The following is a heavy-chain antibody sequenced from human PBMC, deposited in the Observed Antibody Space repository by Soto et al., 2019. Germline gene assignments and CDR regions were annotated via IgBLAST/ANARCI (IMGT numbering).Heavy chain of an antibody. CDR1: GGSVSSASYY. CDR3: AKDRGDYYGMDV. V-gene: IGHV4-61*01. Sequence: PSETLSLTCTVSGGSVSSASYYWSWIRQPPGKGLEWIGFIFYTGSTNYNPSLKSRVTISVDTSKNQFSLKLTSVTAADTAVYYCAKDRGDYYGMDVWGPGTTVTVSS. J-gene: IGHJ6*02. CDR2: IFYTGST.